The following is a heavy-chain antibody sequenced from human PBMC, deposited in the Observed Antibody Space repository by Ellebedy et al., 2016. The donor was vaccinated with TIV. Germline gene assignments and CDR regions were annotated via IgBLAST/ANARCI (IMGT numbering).Heavy chain of an antibody. J-gene: IGHJ4*02. CDR2: TKKDGSEK. V-gene: IGHV3-7*01. D-gene: IGHD6-19*01. Sequence: GGSLRLSCVASGFTFSDYWMSWVRQAPGKGLEWVATTKKDGSEKYYVDSVKGRFSISRDNAKSSLYVQMNSLRDEDTAVYYCARDQWLGRAYYFDSWGQGTLVTVSS. CDR3: ARDQWLGRAYYFDS. CDR1: GFTFSDYW.